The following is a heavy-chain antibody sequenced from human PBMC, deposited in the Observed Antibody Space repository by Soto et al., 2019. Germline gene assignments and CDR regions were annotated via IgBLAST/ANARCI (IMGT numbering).Heavy chain of an antibody. J-gene: IGHJ6*02. CDR3: ARVVWNCSGGSCYSLDYYGMDV. Sequence: GASVKVSCKASGYTFTSYGIPRVRQAPGQRLEWMGWISAYNGNTNYAQKLQGRVTMTTDTSTSTAYMELRSLRSDDTAVYYCARVVWNCSGGSCYSLDYYGMDVWGQGTTVTVSS. CDR1: GYTFTSYG. CDR2: ISAYNGNT. D-gene: IGHD2-15*01. V-gene: IGHV1-18*01.